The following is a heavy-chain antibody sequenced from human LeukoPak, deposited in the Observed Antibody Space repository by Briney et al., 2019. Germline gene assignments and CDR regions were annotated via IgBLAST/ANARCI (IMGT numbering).Heavy chain of an antibody. CDR2: IGGSGTRT. CDR3: AKDSHWILFDD. J-gene: IGHJ4*02. D-gene: IGHD2-2*03. CDR1: GFTFTTYG. Sequence: GGSLRLSCSASGFTFTTYGMNWVRQAPGKGLEGVSGIGGSGTRTYYADSVKGRFTGSRDNSKNTLYLQMNSLRDEDTAVYYCAKDSHWILFDDWGQGTLVTVSS. V-gene: IGHV3-23*01.